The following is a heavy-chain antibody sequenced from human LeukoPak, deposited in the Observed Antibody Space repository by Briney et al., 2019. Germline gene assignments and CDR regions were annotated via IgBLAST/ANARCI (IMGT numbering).Heavy chain of an antibody. D-gene: IGHD2-21*01. CDR1: GDAISSGYY. Sequence: SETLSLTCGVSGDAISSGYYCGWIRQPPGKGLEWSGIIYHGGSTYYNPSLKSRVTMSLDTSKGQSSMNLSSVTAADTAVYYCANSPAVYYYYYIDVWGKGTRVTVSS. V-gene: IGHV4-38-2*01. J-gene: IGHJ6*03. CDR3: ANSPAVYYYYYIDV. CDR2: IYHGGST.